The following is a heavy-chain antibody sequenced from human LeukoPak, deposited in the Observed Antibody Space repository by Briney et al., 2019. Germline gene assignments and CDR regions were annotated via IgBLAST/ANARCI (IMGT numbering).Heavy chain of an antibody. CDR2: IIPIFGTA. V-gene: IGHV1-69*05. CDR3: AQGAIAVAGYHAFDI. CDR1: GGTFSSYA. J-gene: IGHJ3*02. Sequence: SVKVSCKASGGTFSSYAISWVRQAPGQGLEWMGRIIPIFGTANYAQKFQGRVTITTGESTSTAYMELSSLRSEDTAVYYCAQGAIAVAGYHAFDIWGQGTMVTVSS. D-gene: IGHD6-19*01.